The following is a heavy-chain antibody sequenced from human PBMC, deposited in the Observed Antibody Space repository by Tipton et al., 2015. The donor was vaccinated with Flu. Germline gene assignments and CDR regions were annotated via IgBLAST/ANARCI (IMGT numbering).Heavy chain of an antibody. J-gene: IGHJ6*02. CDR3: ASDLVQDYRHQYFGMDV. Sequence: TLSLTCTVSGGSVSAYYWNWVRQPPGKGLEWIGYISYRGTTGYDPSLRSRVTISVDTSKNQVSLKLTSVTAADTAVYSCASDLVQDYRHQYFGMDVWGQGKTVTVSS. D-gene: IGHD4-11*01. CDR1: GGSVSAYY. V-gene: IGHV4-59*02. CDR2: ISYRGTT.